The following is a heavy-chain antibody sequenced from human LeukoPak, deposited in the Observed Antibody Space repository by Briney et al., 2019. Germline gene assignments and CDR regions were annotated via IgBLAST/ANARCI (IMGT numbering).Heavy chain of an antibody. J-gene: IGHJ4*02. CDR1: RFTFSSYS. CDR2: ISSSSSTI. Sequence: GGSLRLSCAASRFTFSSYSMNWVRQAPGKGLEWVSYISSSSSTIYYADSVKGRFTISRDNAKNSLYLQMNSLRAEDTAVYYCARDRGYDYGDYFNWGQGTLVTVSS. CDR3: ARDRGYDYGDYFN. D-gene: IGHD4-17*01. V-gene: IGHV3-48*01.